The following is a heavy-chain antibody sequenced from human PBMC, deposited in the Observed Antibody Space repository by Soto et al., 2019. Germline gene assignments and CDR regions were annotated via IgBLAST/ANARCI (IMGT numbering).Heavy chain of an antibody. Sequence: PSETLSLTCTLSGGSIISGDYYWNWIHQPPGQGLEWIGYIYYSGSTYYNPSLRSRLTMSVDTSKNQFSLKLSSVTAADTAVYYCAAFLGAYWYFDLCGRGTLVTFSS. CDR2: IYYSGST. V-gene: IGHV4-30-4*08. D-gene: IGHD1-26*01. J-gene: IGHJ2*01. CDR3: AAFLGAYWYFDL. CDR1: GGSIISGDYY.